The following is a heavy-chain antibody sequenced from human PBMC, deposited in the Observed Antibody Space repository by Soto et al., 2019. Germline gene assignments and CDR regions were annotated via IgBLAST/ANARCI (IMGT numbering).Heavy chain of an antibody. V-gene: IGHV1-69*13. CDR3: ATNARDSGYHILYYFDY. CDR1: GGTFSSYA. Sequence: SVKVSCKASGGTFSSYAISWVRQAPGQGLEWMGGIIPIFGTANYAQKFQGRVTITADESTSTAYMELSSLRSEDTAVYYCATNARDSGYHILYYFDYWGQGTLVAVSS. CDR2: IIPIFGTA. J-gene: IGHJ4*02. D-gene: IGHD5-12*01.